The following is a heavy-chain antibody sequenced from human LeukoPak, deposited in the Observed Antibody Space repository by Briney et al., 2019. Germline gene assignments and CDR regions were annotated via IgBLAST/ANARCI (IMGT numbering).Heavy chain of an antibody. J-gene: IGHJ4*02. V-gene: IGHV4-39*01. D-gene: IGHD4-23*01. CDR3: ARTSRWGLRGATDY. Sequence: SETLSLTCTVSGGSIYGSSYYWGWIRQPPGKGLEWIGSIYYSGNSYFDPSLKSRVIVSVDTSKNQFSLKLSSVTAADTAVYYCARTSRWGLRGATDYWGQGTLVTVSS. CDR1: GGSIYGSSYY. CDR2: IYYSGNS.